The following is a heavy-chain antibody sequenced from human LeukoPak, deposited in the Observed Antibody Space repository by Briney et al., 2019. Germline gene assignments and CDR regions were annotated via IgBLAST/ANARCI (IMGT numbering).Heavy chain of an antibody. Sequence: GGSLRLSCAASGFTLSAYWMHWVRQAPGKGLVWVSRINSDGSSTSYADSVKGRFTISRDNSKNTLYLQMNSLRDEDTAVYYCAKDSHWILFDDWGQGTLVTVSS. J-gene: IGHJ4*02. D-gene: IGHD2-2*03. V-gene: IGHV3-74*01. CDR2: INSDGSST. CDR1: GFTLSAYW. CDR3: AKDSHWILFDD.